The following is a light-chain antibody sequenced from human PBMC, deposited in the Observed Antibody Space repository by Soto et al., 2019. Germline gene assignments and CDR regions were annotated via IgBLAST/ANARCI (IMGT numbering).Light chain of an antibody. V-gene: IGKV1-5*03. Sequence: DIQTTQSPSTLSASVGDRVIITCRASQSISSWLAWYQQKPGKAPKLLIYKASSLESGVPSRFSGSGSGTEFTLTISSLQPDDFATYYCQQYNSYSLTFGPGTKVDVK. CDR3: QQYNSYSLT. CDR2: KAS. CDR1: QSISSW. J-gene: IGKJ3*01.